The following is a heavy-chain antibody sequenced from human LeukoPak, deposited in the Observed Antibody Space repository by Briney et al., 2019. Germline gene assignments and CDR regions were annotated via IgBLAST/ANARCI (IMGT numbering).Heavy chain of an antibody. V-gene: IGHV4-34*01. J-gene: IGHJ3*02. CDR2: INHSGST. D-gene: IGHD3-22*01. Sequence: SETLSLTCAVYAGSFSGYYWSWIRQPPGKGMEWIWEINHSGSTNYNPSLKSRVTMSVDTSKNQFSLKLSSVTAADTAVYYCARLNYYDSSGYYFNAFDIWGQGTMVTVSS. CDR3: ARLNYYDSSGYYFNAFDI. CDR1: AGSFSGYY.